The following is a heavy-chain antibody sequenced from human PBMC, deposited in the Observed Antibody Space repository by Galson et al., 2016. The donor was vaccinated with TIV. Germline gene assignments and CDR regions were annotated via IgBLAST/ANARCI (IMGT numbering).Heavy chain of an antibody. D-gene: IGHD3-9*01. CDR3: ARGRKTRGRFFDRFVGLDR. CDR1: GGAFSGDS. J-gene: IGHJ5*02. Sequence: ETLSLTCAVYGGAFSGDSWSWIRQPPGKGLEWIGEISRSGRTNHKPSLKSRVTIALDRPKNKFSLRLTSVTAADTAGYYCARGRKTRGRFFDRFVGLDRWGQGALVTVSS. V-gene: IGHV4-34*01. CDR2: ISRSGRT.